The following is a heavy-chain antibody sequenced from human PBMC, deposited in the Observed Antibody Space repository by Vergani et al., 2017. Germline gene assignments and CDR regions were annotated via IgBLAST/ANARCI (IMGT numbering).Heavy chain of an antibody. CDR1: GYIFTSHY. CDR2: MNPSGGST. Sequence: QVQLVQSGAEVKRPGASVKVSCRAIGYIFTSHYIHWVRQAPGQGLEWMGIMNPSGGSTSYAQKFQGRVTMTRDTSTTTVYMELSSLRSEDTAVYYCVREGDYSKTYDFWGQGTLVSVSS. V-gene: IGHV1-46*03. D-gene: IGHD4-11*01. CDR3: VREGDYSKTYDF. J-gene: IGHJ4*02.